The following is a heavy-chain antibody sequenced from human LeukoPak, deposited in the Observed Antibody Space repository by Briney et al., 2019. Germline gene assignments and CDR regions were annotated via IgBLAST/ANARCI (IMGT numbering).Heavy chain of an antibody. J-gene: IGHJ4*02. CDR2: TNSGGTST. CDR3: AKQSYARSLGE. Sequence: GGSLRLSCATSGFPFSDFSMSWVRQAPGKGLEWISTTNSGGTSTYYAEYVKGRFTISRDNSKNTLYLQMSSLGVEDTAVYYCAKQSYARSLGEGGPGTLVTVSS. V-gene: IGHV3-23*01. CDR1: GFPFSDFS. D-gene: IGHD2-8*01.